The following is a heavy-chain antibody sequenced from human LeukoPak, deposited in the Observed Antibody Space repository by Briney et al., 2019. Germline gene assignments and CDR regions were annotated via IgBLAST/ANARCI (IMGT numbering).Heavy chain of an antibody. CDR3: ARYLWDIVVVPSDYMDV. D-gene: IGHD2-2*01. J-gene: IGHJ6*03. CDR2: IKQDGSEK. Sequence: GGSLRLSCAASGLTFSNYYMTWVRQAPGEGLEWVANIKQDGSEKYYVDSVRGRFTISRDNAKNSLYLQMNSLRAEDTAVYYCARYLWDIVVVPSDYMDVWGKGTTVTVSS. CDR1: GLTFSNYY. V-gene: IGHV3-7*01.